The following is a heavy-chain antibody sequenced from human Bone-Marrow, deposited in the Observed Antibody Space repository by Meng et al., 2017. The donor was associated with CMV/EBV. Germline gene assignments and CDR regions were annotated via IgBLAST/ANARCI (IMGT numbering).Heavy chain of an antibody. V-gene: IGHV3-21*01. CDR3: ARDRYDFWSGYYRPYYYGMDV. Sequence: GESLKISCAASGFTFSSYSMNWVRQAPGEGLEWVSSISSSSSYIYYADSVKGRFTISRDNAKNSLYLQMNSLRAEDTAVYYCARDRYDFWSGYYRPYYYGMDVWGQGTTVTVSS. J-gene: IGHJ6*02. D-gene: IGHD3-3*01. CDR1: GFTFSSYS. CDR2: ISSSSSYI.